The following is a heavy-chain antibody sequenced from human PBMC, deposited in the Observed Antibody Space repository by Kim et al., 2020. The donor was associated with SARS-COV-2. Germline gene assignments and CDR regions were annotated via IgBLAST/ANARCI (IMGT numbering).Heavy chain of an antibody. D-gene: IGHD3-9*01. CDR2: ISAYNGNT. J-gene: IGHJ4*02. V-gene: IGHV1-18*01. Sequence: ASVKVSCKASGYTFTSYGISWVRQAPGQGLEWMGWISAYNGNTNYAQKLQGRVTMTTDTSTSTAYMELRSLRSDDTAVYYCARVESPYDILTGYAPYYFDYWGQGTLVTVSS. CDR3: ARVESPYDILTGYAPYYFDY. CDR1: GYTFTSYG.